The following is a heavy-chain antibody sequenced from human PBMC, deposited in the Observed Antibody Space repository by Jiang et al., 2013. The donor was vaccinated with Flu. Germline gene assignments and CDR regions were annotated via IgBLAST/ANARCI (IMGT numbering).Heavy chain of an antibody. Sequence: TLTCTFSGFSLTTSGMCVSWIRQPPRKALEWLARIDWDDDKYYSTSLKTRLTISKDTSKDQVVLTMTNMDPVDTATYYCARTRSSLVGASDHWGQGTLVTVSS. J-gene: IGHJ4*02. D-gene: IGHD1-26*01. V-gene: IGHV2-70*11. CDR2: IDWDDDK. CDR3: ARTRSSLVGASDH. CDR1: GFSLTTSGMC.